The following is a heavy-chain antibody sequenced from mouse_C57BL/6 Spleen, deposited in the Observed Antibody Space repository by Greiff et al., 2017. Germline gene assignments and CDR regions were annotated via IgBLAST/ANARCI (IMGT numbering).Heavy chain of an antibody. J-gene: IGHJ2*01. CDR3: ASSYYFDY. Sequence: EVQLVESGGGLVKPGGSLKLSCAASGFTFSSYAMSWVRQTPEKRLEWVATLSDGGSYTYYPDNVKGRFTISRDNAKNNLYLQMSHLKSEDTAMYYCASSYYFDYWGQGTTLTVSS. CDR2: LSDGGSYT. V-gene: IGHV5-4*01. CDR1: GFTFSSYA.